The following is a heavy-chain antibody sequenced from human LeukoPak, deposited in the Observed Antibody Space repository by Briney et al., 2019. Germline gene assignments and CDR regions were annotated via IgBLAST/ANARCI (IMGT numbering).Heavy chain of an antibody. CDR1: GGSISSSSYY. CDR2: IYYSGST. CDR3: ARGGYFALGD. J-gene: IGHJ4*02. Sequence: PSETLSLTCTVSGGSISSSSYYWGWIRQPPGKGLEWIGSIYYSGSTNYNPSFKSRVTISVDTSKNQFSLKLSSVTAADTAVYYCARGGYFALGDWGQGTLVTVSS. D-gene: IGHD2/OR15-2a*01. V-gene: IGHV4-39*07.